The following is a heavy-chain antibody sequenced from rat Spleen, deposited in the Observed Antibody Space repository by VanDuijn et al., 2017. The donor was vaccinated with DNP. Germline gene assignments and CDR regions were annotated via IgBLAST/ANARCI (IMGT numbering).Heavy chain of an antibody. J-gene: IGHJ3*01. V-gene: IGHV3-1*01. Sequence: EVQLQESGPGLVKPSQSLSLTCSVTGYSITSSYRWNWIRKFPGNKMEWIGHISYSGRTTYNPSLKSRISITRDTSKNQFFLQVNSVISEDTATYYCARSGYSSGGSWFAYWGQGTLVAVSS. CDR2: ISYSGRT. CDR1: GYSITSSY. CDR3: ARSGYSSGGSWFAY. D-gene: IGHD1-1*01.